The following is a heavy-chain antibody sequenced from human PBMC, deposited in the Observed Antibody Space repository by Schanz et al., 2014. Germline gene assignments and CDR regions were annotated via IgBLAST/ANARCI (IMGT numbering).Heavy chain of an antibody. J-gene: IGHJ3*02. V-gene: IGHV3-48*03. CDR3: AGAVATIRADSFDI. CDR2: ISGSGGDSV. Sequence: EVQLVESGGGLVQPGGSLRLSCAGSGFAFSSNWMNWVRQAPGKGLEWLSHISGSGGDSVDYADSVKGRFTISRDNAKNSLYLQMNSLRAEDTAVYYCAGAVATIRADSFDIWGQGTMVAVSS. CDR1: GFAFSSNW. D-gene: IGHD5-12*01.